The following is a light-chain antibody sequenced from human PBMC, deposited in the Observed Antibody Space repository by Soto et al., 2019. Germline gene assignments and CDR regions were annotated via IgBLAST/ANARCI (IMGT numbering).Light chain of an antibody. J-gene: IGKJ1*01. Sequence: IHTTPAPSSLSASVAYRITITFRVSQSVSRYLNWYQHKPGKAPKLLINAASSLERGVPSRFSGGGSGTDFTLNISSLQPDDFATYYCQQNYRATPWTFGQGTKV. CDR3: QQNYRATPWT. CDR2: AAS. CDR1: QSVSRY. V-gene: IGKV1-39*01.